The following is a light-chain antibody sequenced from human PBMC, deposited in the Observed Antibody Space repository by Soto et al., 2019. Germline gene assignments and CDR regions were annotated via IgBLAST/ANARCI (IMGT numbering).Light chain of an antibody. Sequence: QFVLTQPPSASGTPGQRVTISCSGSSSNIGSNTVNWYQQLPGTAPKLLIYSNNQRPSGVPDRFSGSKSGTSASLAISGLQSEDEADYYCAAWDDSLNGHYVFGTGTKVTVL. V-gene: IGLV1-44*01. CDR2: SNN. J-gene: IGLJ1*01. CDR3: AAWDDSLNGHYV. CDR1: SSNIGSNT.